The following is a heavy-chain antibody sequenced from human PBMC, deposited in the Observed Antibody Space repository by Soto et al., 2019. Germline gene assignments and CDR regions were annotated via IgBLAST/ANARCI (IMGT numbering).Heavy chain of an antibody. CDR2: ISGSGDNT. J-gene: IGHJ5*01. CDR3: AKDGRWGANEGDWFDS. D-gene: IGHD1-26*01. CDR1: GFTVSSYA. Sequence: HPGGSLRLSCAASGFTVSSYAMSWVRQAPGKGLEWVSGISGSGDNTYNADSVKGRFTISRDNSKNTLYLQMNSLRAEDTAIYHCAKDGRWGANEGDWFDSWGQGTLVTVSS. V-gene: IGHV3-23*01.